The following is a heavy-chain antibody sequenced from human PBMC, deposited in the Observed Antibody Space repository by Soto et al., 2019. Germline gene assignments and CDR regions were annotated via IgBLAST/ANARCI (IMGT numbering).Heavy chain of an antibody. D-gene: IGHD5-12*01. V-gene: IGHV3-23*01. J-gene: IGHJ4*02. CDR3: AKGGYTSPFDY. Sequence: LRLSCAASGFTFSSYAMTWVRQAPGKGLEWVSTIRASGGSTYYADSVKGRFTISRDNSMNTLFLHMNSLRAEDTAIYYCAKGGYTSPFDYWGLGTLVTVSS. CDR1: GFTFSSYA. CDR2: IRASGGST.